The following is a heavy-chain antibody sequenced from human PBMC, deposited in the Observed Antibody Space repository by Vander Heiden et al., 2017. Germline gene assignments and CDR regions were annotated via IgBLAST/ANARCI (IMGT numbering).Heavy chain of an antibody. D-gene: IGHD2-15*01. CDR1: GYSFTTYW. CDR2: VDPSDSFS. V-gene: IGHV5-10-1*03. CDR3: ARGQAASDP. J-gene: IGHJ5*02. Sequence: EVQLVQSGAEVKKPGESLRISCKGFGYSFTTYWISWVRQMPGKGLEWIGSVDPSDSFSNYSPSFQGHVTISTDKSISTAYLQWSSLRASDTAMYYCARGQAASDPWGQGTLVTVSS.